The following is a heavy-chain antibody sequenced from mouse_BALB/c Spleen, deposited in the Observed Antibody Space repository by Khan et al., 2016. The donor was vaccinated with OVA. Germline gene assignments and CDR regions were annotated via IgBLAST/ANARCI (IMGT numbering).Heavy chain of an antibody. J-gene: IGHJ3*01. V-gene: IGHV1-9*01. CDR3: AGSEVTGPLAWFAY. CDR2: ILPGSGST. Sequence: QVQLQQSGAELMKPGASVKISCKATGYTFSSYWIEWVKQRPGHGLEWIGEILPGSGSTNYNEKFKGKATFTADTSSNTAYMQLSSLTSEDSAVYYWAGSEVTGPLAWFAYWGQGTLVTVSA. D-gene: IGHD4-1*01. CDR1: GYTFSSYW.